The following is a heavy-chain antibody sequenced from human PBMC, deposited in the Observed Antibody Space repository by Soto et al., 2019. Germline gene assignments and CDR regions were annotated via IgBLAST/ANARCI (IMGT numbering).Heavy chain of an antibody. CDR1: GFTFSGSA. CDR2: IRSKTSNYAT. D-gene: IGHD3-3*01. J-gene: IGHJ4*02. CDR3: AKGRGPYYDFWSATS. Sequence: PGGSLRLSCAASGFTFSGSAIHWVRQASGKGLEWVGRIRSKTSNYATACAASVTGRCTISRDDSKNTLYLQMNSLRAEDTAVYYCAKGRGPYYDFWSATSWGQGTLVTVSS. V-gene: IGHV3-73*01.